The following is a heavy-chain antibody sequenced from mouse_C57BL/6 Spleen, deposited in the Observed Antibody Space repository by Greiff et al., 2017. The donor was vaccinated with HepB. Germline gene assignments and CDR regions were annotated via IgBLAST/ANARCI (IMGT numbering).Heavy chain of an antibody. J-gene: IGHJ2*01. V-gene: IGHV1-20*01. CDR2: INPYNGDT. CDR3: ARGDYGYSYFDY. CDR1: GYSFTGYF. Sequence: VQLKQSGPELVKPGDSVKISCKASGYSFTGYFMNWVMQSHGKSLEWIGRINPYNGDTFYNQKFKGKATLTVDKSSSTAHMELLSLTSEDSAVYYCARGDYGYSYFDYWGQGTTLTVSS. D-gene: IGHD2-2*01.